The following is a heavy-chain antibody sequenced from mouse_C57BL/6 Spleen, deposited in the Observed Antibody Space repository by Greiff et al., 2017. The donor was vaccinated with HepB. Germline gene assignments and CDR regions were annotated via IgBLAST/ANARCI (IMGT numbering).Heavy chain of an antibody. D-gene: IGHD1-1*01. CDR3: ARSGSSYEAFAY. CDR2: INPSSGYT. V-gene: IGHV1-7*01. J-gene: IGHJ3*01. Sequence: VQLQQSGAELAKPGASVKLSCKASGYTFTSYWMHWVKQRPGQGLEWIGYINPSSGYTKYNQKFKVKATLTADKSSSTAYMQLSSLTYEDSAVYYCARSGSSYEAFAYWGQGTLVTVSA. CDR1: GYTFTSYW.